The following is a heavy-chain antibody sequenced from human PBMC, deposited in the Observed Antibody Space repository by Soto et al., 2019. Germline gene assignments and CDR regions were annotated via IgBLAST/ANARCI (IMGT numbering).Heavy chain of an antibody. CDR1: GGSISSYY. D-gene: IGHD3-22*01. Sequence: SETLSLTCTVSGGSISSYYWSWIRQPPGKGLEWIGYIYYSGSTNYNPSLKSRVTISVDTSKNQFSLKLSSVTAADTAVYYCARDITYYYDSSGYENWFDPWGQGTLVTVSS. CDR3: ARDITYYYDSSGYENWFDP. CDR2: IYYSGST. V-gene: IGHV4-59*01. J-gene: IGHJ5*02.